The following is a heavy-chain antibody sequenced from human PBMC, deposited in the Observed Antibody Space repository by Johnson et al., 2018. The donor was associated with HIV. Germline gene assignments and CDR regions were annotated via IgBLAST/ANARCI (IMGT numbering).Heavy chain of an antibody. J-gene: IGHJ3*02. Sequence: QVQLVESGGGVVQPGRSLRLSCAASGFTFSSYGMHWVRQAPGKGLEWVAVISYDGSNKYYADSVKGRFTISRDNSKNTLYLQMNSLRAEDTAVYYCAKDQALTYDFWSGPPLDAFDIWGQGTMVTVSS. CDR2: ISYDGSNK. CDR3: AKDQALTYDFWSGPPLDAFDI. D-gene: IGHD3-3*01. CDR1: GFTFSSYG. V-gene: IGHV3-30*18.